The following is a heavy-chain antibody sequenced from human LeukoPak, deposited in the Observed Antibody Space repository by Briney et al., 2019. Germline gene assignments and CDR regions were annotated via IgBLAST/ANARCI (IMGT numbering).Heavy chain of an antibody. D-gene: IGHD3-10*01. V-gene: IGHV1-69*04. J-gene: IGHJ6*02. Sequence: GASVKVSCKASGGTFSSYAISWVRQAPGQGLEWMGRITPILGIANYAQKFQGRVTITADKSTSTAYMELSSLRSEDTAVYYCAKSPYYYGSGSWQAYYYYGMDVWGQGTTVTVSS. CDR2: ITPILGIA. CDR3: AKSPYYYGSGSWQAYYYYGMDV. CDR1: GGTFSSYA.